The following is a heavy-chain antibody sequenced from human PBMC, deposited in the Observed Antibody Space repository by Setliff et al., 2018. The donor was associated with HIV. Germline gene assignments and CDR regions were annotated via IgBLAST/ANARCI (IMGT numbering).Heavy chain of an antibody. CDR1: GFTFSSYW. CDR3: AKDGRWLTGRTYYFDY. Sequence: GGSLRLSCAASGFTFSSYWMSWVRQAPGKGLEWVANIKQDGSEKYYVDSGKGRFTISRDNAKNTLYLQMNSLRAEDTAVYYCAKDGRWLTGRTYYFDYWGQGTLVTVSS. CDR2: IKQDGSEK. J-gene: IGHJ4*02. D-gene: IGHD4-17*01. V-gene: IGHV3-7*01.